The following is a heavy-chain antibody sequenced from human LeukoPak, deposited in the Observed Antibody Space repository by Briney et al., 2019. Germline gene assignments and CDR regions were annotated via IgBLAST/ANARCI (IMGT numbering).Heavy chain of an antibody. CDR3: ARAIPHITIFGVVPEYNFDY. D-gene: IGHD3-3*01. J-gene: IGHJ4*02. CDR2: IYYSGST. Sequence: SETLSLTCTVSGGSISSSSYYWGWIRQPPGKGLEWIGSIYYSGSTYYNPSLKSRVTISVDTSKNQFSLKLSSVTAADTAVYYCARAIPHITIFGVVPEYNFDYWGQGTLVTVSS. V-gene: IGHV4-39*07. CDR1: GGSISSSSYY.